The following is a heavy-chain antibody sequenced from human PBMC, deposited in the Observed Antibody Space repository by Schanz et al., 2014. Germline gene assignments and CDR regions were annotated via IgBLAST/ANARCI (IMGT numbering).Heavy chain of an antibody. Sequence: VQLVESGGGLVQPGRSLRLSCAASGFTFSNSPLHWVRQAPGKGLDWVAVISYDGSITYYADSVKDRFTISRDNSKNTLYLQMNSLRTEDTAVYYCATVGSETYSIYWYFDLWGRGTLVTVSS. CDR1: GFTFSNSP. CDR3: ATVGSETYSIYWYFDL. V-gene: IGHV3-30*04. CDR2: ISYDGSIT. D-gene: IGHD3-10*01. J-gene: IGHJ2*01.